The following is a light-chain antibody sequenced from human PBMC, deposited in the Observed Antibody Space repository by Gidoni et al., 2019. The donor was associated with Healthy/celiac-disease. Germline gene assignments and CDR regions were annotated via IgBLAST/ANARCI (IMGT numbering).Light chain of an antibody. Sequence: DIQLTQSPSTLSASVGDRVTITCRASQSISSWLAWYQQKPGKAPKLLIYKASSLESGVPSRFSGSGSGTEFTLTISSLQPDDFANYYCQQFRGSFGQGTKLEIK. CDR1: QSISSW. V-gene: IGKV1-5*03. CDR3: QQFRGS. CDR2: KAS. J-gene: IGKJ2*04.